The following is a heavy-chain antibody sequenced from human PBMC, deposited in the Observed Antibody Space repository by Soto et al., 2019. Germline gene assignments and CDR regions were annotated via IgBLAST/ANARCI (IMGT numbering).Heavy chain of an antibody. J-gene: IGHJ6*02. Sequence: SQTLSLTCATSGDSVSSNSAAWNWIRQSPSRGLEWLGRTYYRSKWYNDYAVSVKSRITINPDASKNQFSLQLNSVTPEAAAVYYCARDVTMVRGVTTQSYYYYGMDVWGQGTTVTVSS. CDR3: ARDVTMVRGVTTQSYYYYGMDV. V-gene: IGHV6-1*01. CDR2: TYYRSKWYN. D-gene: IGHD3-10*01. CDR1: GDSVSSNSAA.